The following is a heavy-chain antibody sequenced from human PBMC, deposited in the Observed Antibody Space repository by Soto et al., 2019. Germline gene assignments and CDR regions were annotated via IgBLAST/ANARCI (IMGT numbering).Heavy chain of an antibody. CDR2: INPDGSEK. CDR1: GFTFSSFW. Sequence: GGSMRLSCAASGFTFSSFWMDWVRQAPGKGLEWVANINPDGSEKHYVDSVKGRFTISRDNAKNSLYLQMSSLTAEDSALYYCPRSIDSCGQGTPVTLYS. CDR3: PRSIDS. V-gene: IGHV3-7*01. J-gene: IGHJ4*02.